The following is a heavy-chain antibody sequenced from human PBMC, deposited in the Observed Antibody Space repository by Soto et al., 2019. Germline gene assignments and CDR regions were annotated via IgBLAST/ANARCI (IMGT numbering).Heavy chain of an antibody. CDR1: RASIYTYS. J-gene: IGHJ4*02. CDR2: IYSSGSA. D-gene: IGHD1-26*01. V-gene: IGHV4-4*07. CDR3: ATIVGANDY. Sequence: SETLSLTCTVSRASIYTYSWTWIRQPAGKGLQWIGHIYSSGSANYSPSLKCRVSMSVDSSKNQISLKLSSVTAADTAVYYCATIVGANDYWGQGTLVTVSS.